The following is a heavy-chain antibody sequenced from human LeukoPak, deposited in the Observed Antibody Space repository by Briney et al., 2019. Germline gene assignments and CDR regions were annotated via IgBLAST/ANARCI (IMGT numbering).Heavy chain of an antibody. D-gene: IGHD5-18*01. V-gene: IGHV3-23*01. J-gene: IGHJ4*02. CDR3: AKTYRDYFDY. Sequence: GGSLRPSRPPAAFILANFAMNWARQEPGEGRGWVSTISVSASSIFYADSVKGRFTTARENSKNTVSRQMKSLRAEDTAIYYCAKTYRDYFDYCGVGTLVSASS. CDR2: ISVSASSI. CDR1: AFILANFA.